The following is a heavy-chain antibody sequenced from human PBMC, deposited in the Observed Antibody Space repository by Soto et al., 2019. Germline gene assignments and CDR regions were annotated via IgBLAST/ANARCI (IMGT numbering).Heavy chain of an antibody. D-gene: IGHD3-3*01. J-gene: IGHJ6*02. CDR2: IIPIFGKA. V-gene: IGHV1-69*13. CDR3: TKDSDDFWTSQFGTYYYCCGMDV. CDR1: GYTFSSYA. Sequence: SVKVSCKASGYTFSSYAMSWVRQAPGQRLEWMGWIIPIFGKAKYAQKFQGRVTITADASTSTAYMELSSLRSEDAAVYYCTKDSDDFWTSQFGTYYYCCGMDVWGQGTTVTVSS.